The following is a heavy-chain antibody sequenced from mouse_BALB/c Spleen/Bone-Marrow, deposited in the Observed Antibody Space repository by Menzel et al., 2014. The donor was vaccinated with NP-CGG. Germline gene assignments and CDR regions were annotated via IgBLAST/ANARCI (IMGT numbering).Heavy chain of an antibody. Sequence: QVQLQQSGAELARPGASVKLSCKASGYTFTSYWMQWVKQRPGQGLEWIGAIYPGDGDTRHTQKFKGKATLTADKSSNTAYMQLSSLASEDSAVYYCARGNGNYGFDYWGQGTTLTVSS. CDR3: ARGNGNYGFDY. V-gene: IGHV1-87*01. CDR2: IYPGDGDT. D-gene: IGHD2-1*01. J-gene: IGHJ2*01. CDR1: GYTFTSYW.